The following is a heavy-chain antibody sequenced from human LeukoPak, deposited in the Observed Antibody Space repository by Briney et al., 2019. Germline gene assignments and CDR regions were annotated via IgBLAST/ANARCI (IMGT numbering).Heavy chain of an antibody. J-gene: IGHJ4*02. CDR1: GFTFSSYS. CDR3: ARFKVQLWLRRYYFDY. Sequence: GGSLRLSCAASGFTFSSYSMNWVRQAPGKGLEWVANIKQDGSEKYYVDSVKGRFTISRDNAKNSLYLQMNSLRAEDTAVYYCARFKVQLWLRRYYFDYWGQGTLVTVSS. D-gene: IGHD5-18*01. V-gene: IGHV3-7*01. CDR2: IKQDGSEK.